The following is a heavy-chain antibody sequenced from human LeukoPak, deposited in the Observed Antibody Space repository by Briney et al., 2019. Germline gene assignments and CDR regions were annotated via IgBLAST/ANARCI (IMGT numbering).Heavy chain of an antibody. CDR1: GYTFTELS. V-gene: IGHV1-24*01. J-gene: IGHJ3*02. Sequence: ASVKVSCKVSGYTFTELSMHWVRQAPGKGLEWMGGFDPEDGETIYAQKFQGRVTMTEDTSTDTAYMELSSLRSEDTAVYYCATDTVVVARADAFDIWGQGTMATVSS. CDR2: FDPEDGET. D-gene: IGHD2-15*01. CDR3: ATDTVVVARADAFDI.